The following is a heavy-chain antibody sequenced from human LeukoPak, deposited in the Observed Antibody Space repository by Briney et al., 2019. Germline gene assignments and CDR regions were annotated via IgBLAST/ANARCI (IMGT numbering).Heavy chain of an antibody. D-gene: IGHD3-10*01. Sequence: SETLSLTCTVSGGSISSYYWNWIRQPPGRGLEWIGFIYYSGCTNYNPSLKSRVTISVDTSKSQFSLKLSSVTAADTAVYYCARGWGGGYYYIDVWGKGTTVTVSS. CDR3: ARGWGGGYYYIDV. CDR2: IYYSGCT. J-gene: IGHJ6*03. CDR1: GGSISSYY. V-gene: IGHV4-59*01.